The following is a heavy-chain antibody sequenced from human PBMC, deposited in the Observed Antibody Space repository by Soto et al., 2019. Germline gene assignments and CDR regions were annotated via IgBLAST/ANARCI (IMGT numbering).Heavy chain of an antibody. CDR1: GYEFSTYG. CDR3: AKDRRAGGNSAFYFDF. Sequence: GGSLRLSCAVSGYEFSTYGMHWARQAPGKGLEWVSLISATGGGTYYADSVKGRFTISRDNSHNTLYLQVHSLTAEDTAVYYCAKDRRAGGNSAFYFDFWGQGAQVTVSS. D-gene: IGHD3-16*01. CDR2: ISATGGGT. J-gene: IGHJ4*02. V-gene: IGHV3-23*01.